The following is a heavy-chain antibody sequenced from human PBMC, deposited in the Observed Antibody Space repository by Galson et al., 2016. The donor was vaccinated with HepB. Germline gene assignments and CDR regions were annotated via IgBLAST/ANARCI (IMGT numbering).Heavy chain of an antibody. CDR2: VKQDGRGA. J-gene: IGHJ4*02. V-gene: IGHV3-7*03. CDR3: ACPTGGNWTDY. CDR1: GFNFGTFW. D-gene: IGHD1-1*01. Sequence: SLRLSCAASGFNFGTFWLSWVRQAPGKGLEWVASVKQDGRGAYVDSVKGRFTISRDNAKNSLYLQMNSLRVEDTAVYYCACPTGGNWTDYWGQGTLVTVSS.